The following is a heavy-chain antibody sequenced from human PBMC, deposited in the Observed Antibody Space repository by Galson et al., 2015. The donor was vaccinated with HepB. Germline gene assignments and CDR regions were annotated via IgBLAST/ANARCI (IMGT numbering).Heavy chain of an antibody. Sequence: SVKVSCKASGYTFTSYDINWVRQATGQGLEWMGWMNPNSGNTGYAQKFQGRVTMTRNTSISTAYMELSSLRSEDTAVYYCARDLGLSPTVTKDIWGQGTMVTVSS. J-gene: IGHJ3*02. CDR3: ARDLGLSPTVTKDI. V-gene: IGHV1-8*01. CDR1: GYTFTSYD. CDR2: MNPNSGNT. D-gene: IGHD4-17*01.